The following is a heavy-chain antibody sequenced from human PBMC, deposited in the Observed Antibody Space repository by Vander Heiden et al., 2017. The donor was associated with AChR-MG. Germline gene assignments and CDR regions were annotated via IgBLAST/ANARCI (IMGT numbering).Heavy chain of an antibody. V-gene: IGHV3-33*01. J-gene: IGHJ4*02. D-gene: IGHD3-10*01. CDR3: ARDAESGNYYTLDY. CDR2: IWFDGGVK. Sequence: QVQLVESGGGVVQPGRSLRLPCAPSGFPFSSYGMHWFLQAPAKGLEWVAAIWFDGGVKYYADSVKGRFTISRDNSKNTLYLQMNSLSAEDTAMYYCARDAESGNYYTLDYWGQGTLVTVS. CDR1: GFPFSSYG.